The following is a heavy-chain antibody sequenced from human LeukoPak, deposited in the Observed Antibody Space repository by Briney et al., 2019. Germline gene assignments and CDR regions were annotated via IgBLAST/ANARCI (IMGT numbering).Heavy chain of an antibody. Sequence: GGSLRLSCATSQFNFNKFGMTWVRQAPGKGLEWVANIKKDGSEKYYVDSVKGRFTISRDNAKNSLYLQMNSLRAEDTAVYYCARDPSMFGVVIKVLTEADRGYWGQGTLVTVSS. CDR2: IKKDGSEK. J-gene: IGHJ4*02. CDR1: QFNFNKFG. CDR3: ARDPSMFGVVIKVLTEADRGY. V-gene: IGHV3-7*01. D-gene: IGHD3-3*01.